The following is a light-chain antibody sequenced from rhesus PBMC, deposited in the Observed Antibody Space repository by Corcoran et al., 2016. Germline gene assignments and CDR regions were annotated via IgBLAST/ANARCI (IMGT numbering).Light chain of an antibody. CDR2: MAS. V-gene: IGKV1-74*01. J-gene: IGKJ2*01. Sequence: DIQMTQSPSSLSASVGDRVTITCRASENVNNYLHWYQQKPGKAPNLLIYMASTLQSGVPSRISGRGSGTNFTLTISSLQPEDFATWNCHHRSGIPYSFGQGTKVEIK. CDR3: HHRSGIPYS. CDR1: ENVNNY.